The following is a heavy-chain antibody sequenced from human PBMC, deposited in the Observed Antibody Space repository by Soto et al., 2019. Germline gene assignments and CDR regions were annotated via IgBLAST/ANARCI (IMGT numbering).Heavy chain of an antibody. CDR2: IKQDGSEK. V-gene: IGHV3-7*03. CDR1: GFTFSSYY. J-gene: IGHJ4*02. Sequence: EVQLVEAGGGVVQPGGSLRLSCVASGFTFSSYYMSWARQVPGRGLEWLAKIKQDGSEKSYVDSVRGRFTISRDNAKNSLYLEMDCLRPEATDVYFCGSISRGAPGGTFWGQGALVTVSS. D-gene: IGHD2-15*01. CDR3: GSISRGAPGGTF.